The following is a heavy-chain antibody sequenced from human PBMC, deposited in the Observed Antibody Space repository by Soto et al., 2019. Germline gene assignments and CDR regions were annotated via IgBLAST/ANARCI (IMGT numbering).Heavy chain of an antibody. Sequence: SETLSLTCTVSGGSISSGGYYWSWIRQHPGKGLEWIGYIYYSGSTYYNPSLKSRVTISVDTSKNQFSLKLSSVTAADTAVYYCARSGAFSVGYFDYWGQGTLVTSPQ. CDR2: IYYSGST. D-gene: IGHD3-10*01. J-gene: IGHJ4*02. CDR1: GGSISSGGYY. CDR3: ARSGAFSVGYFDY. V-gene: IGHV4-31*03.